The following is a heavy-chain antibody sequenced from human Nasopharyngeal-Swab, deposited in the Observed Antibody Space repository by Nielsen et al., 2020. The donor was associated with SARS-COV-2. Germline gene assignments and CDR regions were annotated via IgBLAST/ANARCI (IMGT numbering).Heavy chain of an antibody. J-gene: IGHJ4*02. CDR3: AKDPYYYDSSGYYPFDY. V-gene: IGHV3-74*01. CDR2: INSDGRST. D-gene: IGHD3-22*01. CDR1: GFTFSSYW. Sequence: GESLKISCAASGFTFSSYWMHWVRQAPGEGLVWVSRINSDGRSTTYADSVKGRFTISRDNAKNTLYLQMNSLRAEDTAVYYCAKDPYYYDSSGYYPFDYWGQGTLVTVSS.